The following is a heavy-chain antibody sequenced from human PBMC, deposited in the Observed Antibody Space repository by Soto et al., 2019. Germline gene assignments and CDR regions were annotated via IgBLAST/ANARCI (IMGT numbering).Heavy chain of an antibody. V-gene: IGHV1-18*01. CDR2: ISADSVNT. CDR1: GYSFTTYG. J-gene: IGHJ4*02. Sequence: ASVKLSCKAGGYSFTTYGISWVRQAPGEGLEWMGWISADSVNTKSTQKFQDRLTMTTDTSTSTAYMELGSLRSDDTAIYYCAREYCTSESCYGYDYWGQGTLVTVSS. D-gene: IGHD2-8*01. CDR3: AREYCTSESCYGYDY.